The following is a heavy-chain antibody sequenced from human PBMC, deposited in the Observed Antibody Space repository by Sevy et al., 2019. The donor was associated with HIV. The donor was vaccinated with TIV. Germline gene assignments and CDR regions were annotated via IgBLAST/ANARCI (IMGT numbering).Heavy chain of an antibody. D-gene: IGHD2-21*02. CDR3: ARLRSCGGDCCYFDY. J-gene: IGHJ4*02. CDR1: GYSFTSYE. CDR2: INPSGGST. Sequence: ASVKVSCKASGYSFTSYEMEWVRQAPGQGLEWMGIINPSGGSTGYAQSFQGRVILTRDTSTDTVYMELNSLRSEDTAVYYCARLRSCGGDCCYFDYWGQGTLVTVSS. V-gene: IGHV1-46*01.